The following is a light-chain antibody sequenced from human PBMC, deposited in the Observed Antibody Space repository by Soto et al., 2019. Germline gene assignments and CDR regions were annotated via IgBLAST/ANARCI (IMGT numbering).Light chain of an antibody. V-gene: IGKV2-28*01. CDR3: MQALESRT. J-gene: IGKJ1*01. CDR1: QSLLYSNGYNY. CDR2: LGS. Sequence: DIVMTQSPLSLPVTPGEPASISCRSSQSLLYSNGYNYLDWYLQKPGQSPQLLIYLGSNRASGVPDRFSGRVSGTDFTLRISRVEAEDVGVYYCMQALESRTFGQGTKVEI.